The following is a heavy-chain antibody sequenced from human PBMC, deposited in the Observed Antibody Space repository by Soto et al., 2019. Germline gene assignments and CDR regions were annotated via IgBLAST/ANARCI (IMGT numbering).Heavy chain of an antibody. CDR3: ARGNGLVVPATTHDY. D-gene: IGHD2-2*01. V-gene: IGHV1-18*01. J-gene: IGHJ4*02. CDR1: GYTFTSYG. CDR2: ISGYNGNT. Sequence: QVQLVQSGAEVKKPGASVKVSCKASGYTFTSYGINWVRQAPGQGLEWMGWISGYNGNTNYAQKLQGRVTMTTDTSTSTAYMELRSLGSDDTAVYYCARGNGLVVPATTHDYWGQGTLVTVSS.